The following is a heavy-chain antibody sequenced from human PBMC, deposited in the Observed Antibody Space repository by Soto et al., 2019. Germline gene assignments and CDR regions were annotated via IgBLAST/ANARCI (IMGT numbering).Heavy chain of an antibody. CDR2: LNPGVGST. CDR3: ARGSWWQHPRRIDY. J-gene: IGHJ4*02. V-gene: IGHV1-46*01. Sequence: QVQLVQSGAEVKKPGASVKVSCKASGDSFTNYYIHWVRQAPGQGLEWMGILNPGVGSTSYAQKFHGRVTMTRDTSTSTIHMELSSLRSEDTAAYYCARGSWWQHPRRIDYWGQGTLVTVSS. D-gene: IGHD2-15*01. CDR1: GDSFTNYY.